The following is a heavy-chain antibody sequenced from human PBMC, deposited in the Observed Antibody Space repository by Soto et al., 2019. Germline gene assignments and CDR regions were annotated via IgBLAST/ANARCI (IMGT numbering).Heavy chain of an antibody. D-gene: IGHD3-22*01. J-gene: IGHJ5*02. CDR1: GSTFSSYG. V-gene: IGHV3-33*01. CDR2: TCSSSSNK. CDR3: ARSYYYDSSGSLNWFDP. Sequence: SLRLSCAASGSTFSSYGMHWVRQAPGKGLEWVAVTCSSSSNKYYADSVKGRFTISRDNAKNSLYLQMNSLRAEDTAVYYCARSYYYDSSGSLNWFDPWGQGTLVTVSS.